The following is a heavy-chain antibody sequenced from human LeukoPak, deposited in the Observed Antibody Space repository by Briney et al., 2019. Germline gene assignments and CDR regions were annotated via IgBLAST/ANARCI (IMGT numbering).Heavy chain of an antibody. D-gene: IGHD3-22*01. CDR2: ISAYDGNT. Sequence: ASVKVSCKASGYTFTSYGISWVRQAPGQGLEWMGWISAYDGNTKYTQKVQYRVTMTTDTSTSTAYMELRSLRSDDTAVYYCARDSPGGSDSSGRGTYFDYWGQGTLVTVPS. V-gene: IGHV1-18*01. CDR1: GYTFTSYG. CDR3: ARDSPGGSDSSGRGTYFDY. J-gene: IGHJ4*02.